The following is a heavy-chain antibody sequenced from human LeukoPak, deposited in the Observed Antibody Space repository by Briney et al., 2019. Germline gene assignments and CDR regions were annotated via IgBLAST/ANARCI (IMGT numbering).Heavy chain of an antibody. J-gene: IGHJ4*02. CDR2: ISGSGGST. CDR3: ASNKEVFYDSSGGY. D-gene: IGHD3-22*01. CDR1: GLTFSSHD. Sequence: PGGSLRLSCVASGLTFSSHDMSWVRQTPGKGLEWVSGISGSGGSTDYADSVKGRFTISRDNSKDTLYLQMDSLRAEDTAVYYCASNKEVFYDSSGGYWGQGTLVTVSS. V-gene: IGHV3-23*01.